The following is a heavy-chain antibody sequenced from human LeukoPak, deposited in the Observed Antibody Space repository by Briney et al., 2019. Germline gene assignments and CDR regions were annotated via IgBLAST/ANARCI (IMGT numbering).Heavy chain of an antibody. CDR3: ARDWTSGFHSLDY. CDR2: IYCSGST. V-gene: IGHV4-59*01. D-gene: IGHD3-22*01. Sequence: PSETLSLTCTVSGGSLSSYYWSWIRQPPGKGLEWIGYIYCSGSTNYNPSLKSRVTISVDTSKNQFSLKLTSVTAADTAVYYCARDWTSGFHSLDYWGQGTLVTVSS. J-gene: IGHJ4*02. CDR1: GGSLSSYY.